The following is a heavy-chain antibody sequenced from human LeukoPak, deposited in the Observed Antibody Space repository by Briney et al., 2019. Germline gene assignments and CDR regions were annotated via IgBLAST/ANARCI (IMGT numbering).Heavy chain of an antibody. J-gene: IGHJ3*01. CDR3: ARGSGSDDAFDL. CDR2: IKQDGSEK. D-gene: IGHD1-26*01. Sequence: GGSLRLSCAASGFTFSSYWMSWVRQAPGKGLEWVANIKQDGSEKYYVDSVKGRFTISRDNVKNSLYLQMNSLRAEDTALYYCARGSGSDDAFDLWGQGTMVTVSS. CDR1: GFTFSSYW. V-gene: IGHV3-7*03.